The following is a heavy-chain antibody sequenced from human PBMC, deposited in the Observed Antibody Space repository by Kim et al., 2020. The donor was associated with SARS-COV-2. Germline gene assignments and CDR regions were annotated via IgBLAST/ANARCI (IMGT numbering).Heavy chain of an antibody. Sequence: GESLKISCKGSGYSFTNCWIGWVRQMPGKGLEWMGIIYPGDSDTRYSPPFQGQVTIAADKSISTAYLQWRSLKASDTAMYYCARLYCSGGSCYGIDYWGQGTLVTVTS. CDR1: GYSFTNCW. V-gene: IGHV5-51*01. CDR3: ARLYCSGGSCYGIDY. D-gene: IGHD2-15*01. CDR2: IYPGDSDT. J-gene: IGHJ4*02.